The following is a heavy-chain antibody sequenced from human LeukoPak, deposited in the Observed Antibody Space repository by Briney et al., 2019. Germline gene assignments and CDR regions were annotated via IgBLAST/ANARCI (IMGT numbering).Heavy chain of an antibody. CDR1: GYPYTIYW. D-gene: IGHD2-21*02. Sequence: GESLKISCKGSGYPYTIYWINWVRQMPGRGLEWMGRIDPTDSYIDFSPSFQGHVTISVDKTVSTAFLHWSSLKASDSAIYYCARLTSFADLLTATRRSWFDPWGQGTLVTVSS. V-gene: IGHV5-10-1*01. J-gene: IGHJ5*02. CDR2: IDPTDSYI. CDR3: ARLTSFADLLTATRRSWFDP.